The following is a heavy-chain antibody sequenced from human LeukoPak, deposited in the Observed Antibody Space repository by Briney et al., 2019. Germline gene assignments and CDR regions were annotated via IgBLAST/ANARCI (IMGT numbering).Heavy chain of an antibody. D-gene: IGHD2-15*01. CDR1: GVSISSGGYS. CDR3: ARGGCSGGSCYGTEYFQH. V-gene: IGHV4-30-2*01. J-gene: IGHJ1*01. CDR2: VYHSGST. Sequence: PSETLSHTCAVSGVSISSGGYSWSWIRQPPGKGLEWIGYVYHSGSTYYNPSLKSRVTISVDRSKNQFSLKLSSVTAADTAVYYCARGGCSGGSCYGTEYFQHWGQGTLVTVSS.